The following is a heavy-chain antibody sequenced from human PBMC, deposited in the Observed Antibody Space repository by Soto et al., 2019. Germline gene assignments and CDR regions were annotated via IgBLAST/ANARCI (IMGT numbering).Heavy chain of an antibody. D-gene: IGHD2-2*03. Sequence: GXSVKVSCKASGYTFTSYGISWVRQAPGQGLEWMGWISAYNGNTNYAQKLQGRVTMTTDTSTSTAYMELRSLRSDDTAVYYCARDGYCSSTSCPNKYYYYGMDVWGQGTTVTVSS. CDR1: GYTFTSYG. J-gene: IGHJ6*02. CDR3: ARDGYCSSTSCPNKYYYYGMDV. CDR2: ISAYNGNT. V-gene: IGHV1-18*01.